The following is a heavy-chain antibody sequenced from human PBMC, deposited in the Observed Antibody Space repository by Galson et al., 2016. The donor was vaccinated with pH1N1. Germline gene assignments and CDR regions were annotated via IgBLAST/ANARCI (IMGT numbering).Heavy chain of an antibody. CDR1: GFTFTSYA. J-gene: IGHJ4*02. D-gene: IGHD5-12*01. V-gene: IGHV3-30*04. CDR3: ARDSEYSGHEGFH. CDR2: ILYDGTNE. Sequence: SLRLSCAASGFTFTSYAMHWVRQAPGKGLEWVAAILYDGTNEYYADSVKGRFTISRNKTQRTVYLQMNSLRTEDTAVYYCARDSEYSGHEGFHWAQGTLVIVSS.